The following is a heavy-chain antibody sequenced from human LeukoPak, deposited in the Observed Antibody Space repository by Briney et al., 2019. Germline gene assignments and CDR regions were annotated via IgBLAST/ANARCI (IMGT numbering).Heavy chain of an antibody. V-gene: IGHV3-74*01. CDR3: VNILGADNSGL. D-gene: IGHD3-22*01. J-gene: IGHJ4*02. CDR2: ISSDGTTT. CDR1: GFTFSSYW. Sequence: GGSLRLSCAASGFTFSSYWMHWVRQAPGKGLMWVSRISSDGTTTTYADSVKGRFTISRDNAKNTLDLQMNSLRAEDTAVYYCVNILGADNSGLWGKGTRVTVSS.